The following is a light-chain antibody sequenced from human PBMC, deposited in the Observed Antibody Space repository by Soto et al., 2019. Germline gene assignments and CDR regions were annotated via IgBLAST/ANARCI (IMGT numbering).Light chain of an antibody. V-gene: IGKV3-20*01. CDR2: GAS. J-gene: IGKJ2*01. Sequence: ENVLTQSPVTLSLYPGERATLSCRASQSVTSNKVAWFQQKPGQAPRLLIRGASSRATGIPDSFSGSGSATHFTLDIRSLRPAYFSVSSWPHYCRYRPHFFVLWTKLSIK. CDR3: PHYCRYRPHF. CDR1: QSVTSNK.